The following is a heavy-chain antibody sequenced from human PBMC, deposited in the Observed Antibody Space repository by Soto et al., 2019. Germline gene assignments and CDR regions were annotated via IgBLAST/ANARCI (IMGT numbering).Heavy chain of an antibody. CDR3: ATGRSEVVPGAMDT. V-gene: IGHV4-4*07. Sequence: QVQLQESGPGLVKPSETLSLSCTVSGGSFSSYYFNWVRKSPGKGLEWIGRIYPSGSTTYNPSLKSRLTMSVDTSKNQFSLRLTSMTAADTAVYYCATGRSEVVPGAMDTWGQGTLVTVSS. CDR1: GGSFSSYY. CDR2: IYPSGST. J-gene: IGHJ5*02. D-gene: IGHD2-2*01.